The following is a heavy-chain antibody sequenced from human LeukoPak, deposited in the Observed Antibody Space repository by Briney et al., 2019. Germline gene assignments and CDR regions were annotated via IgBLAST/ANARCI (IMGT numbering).Heavy chain of an antibody. D-gene: IGHD6-19*01. CDR1: GYTFTSYG. CDR3: ARDRIAVADDYYYYGMDV. CDR2: ISAYNGNT. Sequence: ASVKVSCKASGYTFTSYGISWVRQAPGQGLEWMGWISAYNGNTNYAQKLQGRVTMTTDTSTSTAYMELRSLRSDDTAVYYCARDRIAVADDYYYYGMDVWGQGTTVTVSS. V-gene: IGHV1-18*01. J-gene: IGHJ6*02.